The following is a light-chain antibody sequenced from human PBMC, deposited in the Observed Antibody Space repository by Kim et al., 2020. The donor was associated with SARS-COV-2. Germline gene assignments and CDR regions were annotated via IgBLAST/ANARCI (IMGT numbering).Light chain of an antibody. J-gene: IGKJ4*01. CDR2: GAS. CDR3: QQANSFPLT. Sequence: SASVGDRVTISCRASQGISGWLAWYQQKAGKAPNLLIYGASSLQSGVPSRFNGSGSGTDFTLTISNLHPEDFATYYCQQANSFPLTFGGGTKLEI. CDR1: QGISGW. V-gene: IGKV1-12*01.